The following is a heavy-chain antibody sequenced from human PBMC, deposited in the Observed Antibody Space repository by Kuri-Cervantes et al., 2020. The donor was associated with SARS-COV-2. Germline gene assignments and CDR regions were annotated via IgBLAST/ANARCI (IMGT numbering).Heavy chain of an antibody. Sequence: SVKVSCKASGGTFSSYAISWVRQAPGQGLEWMGGIIPIFGTANYAQKFQGRVTITADESTSTAYMELSSLRSEDTAVYYCACSAEQLVRYYFDYWGQGTLVTVSS. V-gene: IGHV1-69*13. CDR2: IIPIFGTA. J-gene: IGHJ4*02. CDR3: ACSAEQLVRYYFDY. D-gene: IGHD6-13*01. CDR1: GGTFSSYA.